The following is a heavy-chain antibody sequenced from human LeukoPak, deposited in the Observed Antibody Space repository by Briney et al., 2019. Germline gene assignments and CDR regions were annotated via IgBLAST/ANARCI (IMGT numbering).Heavy chain of an antibody. CDR2: INPNSGGT. V-gene: IGHV1-2*02. CDR3: ARDGGDCSSTSCYTALDP. J-gene: IGHJ5*02. Sequence: GASVKVSCKASGYIFTGYDMNWVRQAPGQGLEWMGWINPNSGGTNYAQKFQGRVTMTRDTSISTAYMELSRLRSDDTAVYYCARDGGDCSSTSCYTALDPWGQGTLVTVSS. D-gene: IGHD2-2*02. CDR1: GYIFTGYD.